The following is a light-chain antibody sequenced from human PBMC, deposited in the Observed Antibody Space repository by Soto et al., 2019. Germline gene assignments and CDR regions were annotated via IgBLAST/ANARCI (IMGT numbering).Light chain of an antibody. CDR2: AAS. J-gene: IGKJ3*01. CDR3: QQRYSTPRT. Sequence: DIQMTQSPSSLSASVGDRVTITCRASQSISSYLNWYQQKPGKAPKLLIYAASSLQSGVPSRFSGSGSGTDLTLTIRSLQAEDFATYYCQQRYSTPRTFGPGTKVDLK. CDR1: QSISSY. V-gene: IGKV1-39*01.